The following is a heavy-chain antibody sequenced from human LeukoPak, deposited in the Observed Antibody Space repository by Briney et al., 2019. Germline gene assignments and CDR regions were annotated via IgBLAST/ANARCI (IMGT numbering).Heavy chain of an antibody. D-gene: IGHD3-10*01. CDR3: AREAHGSGSYKCMDV. CDR2: ISSSGSTI. V-gene: IGHV3-48*03. Sequence: GGSLRLSCAASGFTFSSYEVNWVRQAPGRGLEWVSYISSSGSTIYYADSVKGRFTISRDNAKNSLYLQMNSLRAGDTAVYYCAREAHGSGSYKCMDVWGKGTTVTISS. J-gene: IGHJ6*03. CDR1: GFTFSSYE.